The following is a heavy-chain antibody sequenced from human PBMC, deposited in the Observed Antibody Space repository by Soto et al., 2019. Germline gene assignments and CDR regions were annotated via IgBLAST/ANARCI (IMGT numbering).Heavy chain of an antibody. D-gene: IGHD4-17*01. V-gene: IGHV4-31*03. CDR3: ATSTVTLIRYYMDV. Sequence: PSETLSLTCTVSGGSISSGGYYWSWIRQHPGKGLEWIGYIYYSGSTYYSPSLKSRVTISVDTSKNQFSLKLSSVTAADTAVYYCATSTVTLIRYYMDVWGKGTTVTVSS. J-gene: IGHJ6*03. CDR2: IYYSGST. CDR1: GGSISSGGYY.